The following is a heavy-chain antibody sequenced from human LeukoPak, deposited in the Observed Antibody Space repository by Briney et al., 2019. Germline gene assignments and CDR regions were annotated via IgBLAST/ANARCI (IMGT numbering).Heavy chain of an antibody. V-gene: IGHV4-59*08. CDR1: GGSISSYY. J-gene: IGHJ5*02. CDR3: ARRRSGTSSEFDP. CDR2: IYYSGST. Sequence: SETLSLTCTVSGGSISSYYWSWIRQPPGKGLEWIGYIYYSGSTNYNPSLKSRVAISVDTSKNQFSLKLSSVTAADTAVYYCARRRSGTSSEFDPWGQGTLVTVSS. D-gene: IGHD6-6*01.